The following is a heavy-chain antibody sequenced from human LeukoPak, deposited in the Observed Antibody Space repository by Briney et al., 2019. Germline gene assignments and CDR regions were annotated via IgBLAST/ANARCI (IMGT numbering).Heavy chain of an antibody. CDR2: IYYSGST. CDR3: ARERNIFGVFIDVWFDP. D-gene: IGHD3-3*02. CDR1: GGSISSGDYY. J-gene: IGHJ5*02. Sequence: PSQTLSLTCTVSGGSISSGDYYWSWIRQPPGKGLEWIGYIYYSGSTYYNPSLKSRVTISVDTSKNQFSLKLSSVTAADTAVYYCARERNIFGVFIDVWFDPWGQGTLVTVSS. V-gene: IGHV4-30-4*08.